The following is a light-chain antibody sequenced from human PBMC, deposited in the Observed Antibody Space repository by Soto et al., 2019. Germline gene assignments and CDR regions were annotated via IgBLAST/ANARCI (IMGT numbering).Light chain of an antibody. Sequence: DIVMTQSPDSLAVSLGERATINCKSSQSVLYSSNNKNYLAWYQQKPGQPPKLLIYWASTRESGVPDRFSGSGSGTDFTLTISSLQAEDVAVYYCQQYNNWPPAFTFGPGTKVDVK. V-gene: IGKV4-1*01. CDR1: QSVLYSSNNKNY. J-gene: IGKJ3*01. CDR3: QQYNNWPPAFT. CDR2: WAS.